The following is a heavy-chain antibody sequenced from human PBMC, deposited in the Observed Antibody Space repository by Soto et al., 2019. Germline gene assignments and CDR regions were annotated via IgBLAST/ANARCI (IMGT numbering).Heavy chain of an antibody. D-gene: IGHD3-3*01. Sequence: PSETLSLTCTVSGGSISSSSYYWGWIRQPPGKGLEWIGSIYYSGSTYYNPSLKSRVTISVDTSKRQFSLKLSSVTAADTAVYYCARSEGVVIICYYYYGMDVWGQGTTVTVS. J-gene: IGHJ6*02. CDR1: GGSISSSSYY. CDR3: ARSEGVVIICYYYYGMDV. CDR2: IYYSGST. V-gene: IGHV4-39*01.